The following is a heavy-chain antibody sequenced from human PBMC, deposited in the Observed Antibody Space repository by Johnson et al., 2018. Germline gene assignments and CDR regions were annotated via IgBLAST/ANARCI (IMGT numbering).Heavy chain of an antibody. J-gene: IGHJ3*02. CDR3: ARDVKGVADNDAFDI. CDR2: ISSSSSTI. D-gene: IGHD2-15*01. Sequence: VQSGGSLRLSCAASGFTFSSYSMNWVRQAPGKGLEWVSYISSSSSTIYYADSVKGRFTISRDNAKNSLYLQMNSLRDEDTAVYYCARDVKGVADNDAFDIWGQGTMVTVSS. CDR1: GFTFSSYS. V-gene: IGHV3-48*02.